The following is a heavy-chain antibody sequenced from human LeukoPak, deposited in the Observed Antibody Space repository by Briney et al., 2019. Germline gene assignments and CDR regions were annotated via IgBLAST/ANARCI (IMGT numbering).Heavy chain of an antibody. CDR1: GFTVSSNY. V-gene: IGHV3-66*01. Sequence: GGSLRLSCAASGFTVSSNYMSWVRQAPGKGLEWVSVIYSGGSTYYADSVKGRFTISRDNSKNTLYLQMNSLRAEDTAVYYCAKAPDYYGSGSYEDYWGQGTLVTVSS. CDR3: AKAPDYYGSGSYEDY. D-gene: IGHD3-10*01. CDR2: IYSGGST. J-gene: IGHJ4*02.